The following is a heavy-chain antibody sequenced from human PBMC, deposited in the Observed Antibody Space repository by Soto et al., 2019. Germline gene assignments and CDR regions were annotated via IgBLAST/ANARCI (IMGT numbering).Heavy chain of an antibody. Sequence: WGSLRHSFAASEFTFICDRMHWVRQAPGKGMEWIGEINHSESTNYNPSLKSRVTISVDTSKNQFSLKLSSVTAADTAVYYCARGRGRTPVLPRNLFDPWGQGTLVNVSS. CDR1: EFTFICDR. D-gene: IGHD3-10*01. CDR2: INHSEST. V-gene: IGHV4-34*01. J-gene: IGHJ5*02. CDR3: ARGRGRTPVLPRNLFDP.